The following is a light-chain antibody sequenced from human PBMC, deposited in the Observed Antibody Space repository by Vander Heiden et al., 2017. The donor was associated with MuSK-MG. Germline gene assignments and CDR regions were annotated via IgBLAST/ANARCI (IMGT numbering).Light chain of an antibody. CDR1: QYISTY. V-gene: IGKV1-39*01. J-gene: IGKJ4*01. Sequence: DIKMTQSPSSLSASVGDRLTNTCRASQYISTYVNCYHHKAGKAPKLLIYAASSSLSAVRSRFSDSVSGTHFTLTIIRLQPADFATSSCQQNDDFPLTFGGGTRVDIK. CDR3: QQNDDFPLT. CDR2: AAS.